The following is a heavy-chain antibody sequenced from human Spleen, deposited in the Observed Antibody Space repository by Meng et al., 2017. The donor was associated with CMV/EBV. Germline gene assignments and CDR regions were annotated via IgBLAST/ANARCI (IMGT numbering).Heavy chain of an antibody. J-gene: IGHJ4*02. D-gene: IGHD6-13*01. CDR1: GFTFGETA. CDR3: LGSWSH. CDR2: IRSSAYGGTT. Sequence: GESLKISCTTSGFTFGETAISWVRQAPGKGLDWVGFIRSSAYGGTTEYAASVKGRFTISRDDSKSIAYLQMNSLKTEDTAVYYCLGSWSHWGQGTLVTVSS. V-gene: IGHV3-49*04.